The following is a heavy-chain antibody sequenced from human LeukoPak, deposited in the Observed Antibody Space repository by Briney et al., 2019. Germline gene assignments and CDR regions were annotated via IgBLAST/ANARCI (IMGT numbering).Heavy chain of an antibody. Sequence: GGSLRLSCAASGFSFSSYGMSWVRQAPGKGLEWVSYISSSSTTIYYADSVKGRFTISRDNAKNSLYLQMNSLRAEDTAVYYCARSFAYWGQGTLVTVSS. V-gene: IGHV3-48*01. J-gene: IGHJ4*02. CDR2: ISSSSTTI. CDR1: GFSFSSYG. CDR3: ARSFAY.